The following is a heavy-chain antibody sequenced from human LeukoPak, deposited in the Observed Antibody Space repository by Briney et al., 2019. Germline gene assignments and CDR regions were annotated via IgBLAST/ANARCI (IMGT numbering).Heavy chain of an antibody. CDR3: ARDRSYCSSTSCHNWFDP. J-gene: IGHJ5*02. V-gene: IGHV3-66*02. CDR2: IYSGGST. CDR1: GFTVSSNY. D-gene: IGHD2-2*01. Sequence: PGGSLRLSCAASGFTVSSNYMSWVRPAPGKGLEWVSVIYSGGSTYYADSVKGRFTISRDNSKNTLYLQMNSLRAEDTAVYYCARDRSYCSSTSCHNWFDPWGQGTLVTVSS.